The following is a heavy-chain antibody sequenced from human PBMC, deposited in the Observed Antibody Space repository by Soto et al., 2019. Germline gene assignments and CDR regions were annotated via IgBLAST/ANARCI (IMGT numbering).Heavy chain of an antibody. Sequence: ASVKVSCKASGYTFTSYGISWVRQAPGQGLEWMGWISAYNGNTNYAQKLQGRVTMTTDTSTSTAYMELRSLRSDDTAVYYCARDGYTIFGVVISGNGMDVWGQGTTVTV. J-gene: IGHJ6*02. D-gene: IGHD3-3*01. CDR3: ARDGYTIFGVVISGNGMDV. CDR2: ISAYNGNT. V-gene: IGHV1-18*04. CDR1: GYTFTSYG.